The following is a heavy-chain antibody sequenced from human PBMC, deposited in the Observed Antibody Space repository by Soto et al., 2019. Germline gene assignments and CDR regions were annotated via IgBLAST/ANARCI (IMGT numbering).Heavy chain of an antibody. CDR1: GFTFSSYA. D-gene: IGHD3-3*01. CDR2: ISGSGVST. Sequence: GGTLRLSCAASGFTFSSYAMSWVRQAPGKGLEWVSAISGSGVSTYYADSVKGGFTISRDNSKNTLYLQMNSLRAEGTAVYYCAMGGNDFWSGFFAYWGQGTLVTVSS. V-gene: IGHV3-23*01. J-gene: IGHJ4*02. CDR3: AMGGNDFWSGFFAY.